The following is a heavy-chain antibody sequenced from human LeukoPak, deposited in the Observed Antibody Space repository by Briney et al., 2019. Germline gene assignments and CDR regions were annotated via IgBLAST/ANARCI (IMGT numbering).Heavy chain of an antibody. V-gene: IGHV3-38-3*01. CDR2: ISGGST. CDR3: ARETPRRGETRDGYR. CDR1: GFTVSSNE. J-gene: IGHJ4*02. D-gene: IGHD5-24*01. Sequence: GGSLRLSCAASGFTVSSNEMSWVRQAPGKGLEWVSSISGGSTYYADSRKGRFTISRDNSKNSLYLQMNSLRAEDTAVYYCARETPRRGETRDGYRWGQGTLVTVSS.